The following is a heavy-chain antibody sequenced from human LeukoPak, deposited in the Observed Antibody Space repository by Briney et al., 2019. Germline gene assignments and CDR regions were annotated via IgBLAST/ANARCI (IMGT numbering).Heavy chain of an antibody. CDR2: ISGSGGST. D-gene: IGHD5-18*01. CDR3: AKDSGSYGYGPTDY. V-gene: IGHV3-23*01. J-gene: IGHJ4*02. CDR1: GFTFSSYA. Sequence: GGSLRLSCAASGFTFSSYAMSWVRQAPGKGLEWVSAISGSGGSTYYADSVKGRFTISRGNSKNTLYLQMKSLRAEDTAVYYCAKDSGSYGYGPTDYWGQGTLVTVSS.